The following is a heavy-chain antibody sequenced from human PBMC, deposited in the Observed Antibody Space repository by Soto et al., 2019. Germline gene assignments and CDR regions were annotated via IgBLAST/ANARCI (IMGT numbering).Heavy chain of an antibody. J-gene: IGHJ6*02. CDR3: ARVFTVTNNYYYGMDV. Sequence: SETLSLTCAVYGGSFSGYYWSWIRQPPGKGLEWIGEINHSGSTNYNPSLKSRVTISVDTSKNQFSLKLSSVTAADTAVYYCARVFTVTNNYYYGMDVWGQGTTVTVS. D-gene: IGHD4-17*01. CDR2: INHSGST. CDR1: GGSFSGYY. V-gene: IGHV4-34*01.